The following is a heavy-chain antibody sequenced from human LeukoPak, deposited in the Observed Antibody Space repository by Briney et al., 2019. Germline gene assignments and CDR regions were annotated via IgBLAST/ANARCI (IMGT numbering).Heavy chain of an antibody. J-gene: IGHJ4*02. Sequence: GGSLRLSCAASGFTFSSYSMNWVRQAPGKGLEWVSSISSSSSYIYYADSVKGRFTISRDNSKNALYLQMNSLRAEDTAVYYCAKEKYSSGQKPDYWGQGTLVTVSS. V-gene: IGHV3-21*04. D-gene: IGHD6-19*01. CDR1: GFTFSSYS. CDR2: ISSSSSYI. CDR3: AKEKYSSGQKPDY.